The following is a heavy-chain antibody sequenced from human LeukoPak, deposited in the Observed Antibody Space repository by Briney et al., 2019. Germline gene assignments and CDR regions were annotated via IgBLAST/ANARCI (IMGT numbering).Heavy chain of an antibody. CDR1: GFTFSSYW. CDR2: IRYDGSNK. V-gene: IGHV3-30*02. Sequence: GGSLRLSCAASGFTFSSYWMHWVRQAPGKGLEWVAFIRYDGSNKYYADSVKGRFTISRDNSKNTLYLQMNSLRAEDTAVYYCATVMVRGVIVPPWGQGTLVTVSS. D-gene: IGHD3-10*01. J-gene: IGHJ5*02. CDR3: ATVMVRGVIVPP.